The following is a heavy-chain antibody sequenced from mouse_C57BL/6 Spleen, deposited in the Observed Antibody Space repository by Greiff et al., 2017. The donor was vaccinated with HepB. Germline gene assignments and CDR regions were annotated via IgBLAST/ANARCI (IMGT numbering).Heavy chain of an antibody. CDR3: ARGAFYDGYYGNYFDY. CDR1: GYTFTGYW. D-gene: IGHD2-3*01. CDR2: ILPGSGST. V-gene: IGHV1-9*01. Sequence: VQLQESGAELMKPGASVKLSCKATGYTFTGYWIEWVKQRPGHGLEWIGEILPGSGSTNYNEKFKGKATFTADTSSNTAYMQLSSLTTEDSAIYYCARGAFYDGYYGNYFDYWGQGTTLTVSS. J-gene: IGHJ2*01.